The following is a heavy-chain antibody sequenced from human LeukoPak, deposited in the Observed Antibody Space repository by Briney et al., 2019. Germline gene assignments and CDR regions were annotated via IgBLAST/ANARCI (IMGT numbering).Heavy chain of an antibody. CDR3: AREGYGDYSFDY. J-gene: IGHJ4*02. CDR1: GFTFSSYS. V-gene: IGHV3-66*01. D-gene: IGHD4-17*01. CDR2: IYSGGNT. Sequence: GGSLRLSCAASGFTFSSYSMNWVRQAPGKGLEWVSVIYSGGNTYYADSVKGRFTISRDNSKNTLYLQMNSLRAEDTAVYYCAREGYGDYSFDYWGQGTLVTVAS.